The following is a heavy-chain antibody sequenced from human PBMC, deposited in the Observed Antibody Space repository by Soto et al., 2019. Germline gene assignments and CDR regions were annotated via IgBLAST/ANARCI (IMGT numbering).Heavy chain of an antibody. V-gene: IGHV3-30-3*01. CDR3: ARAFSGYDPKQPCDY. CDR1: GFTFSSYA. Sequence: VQLVESGGGVVQPGRSLRLSCAASGFTFSSYAMHWVRQAPGKGLEWVAVISYDGSNKYYADSVKGRFTISRDNSKNTLYLQMNSLRAEDTAVYYCARAFSGYDPKQPCDYWGQGTLVTVSS. CDR2: ISYDGSNK. D-gene: IGHD5-12*01. J-gene: IGHJ4*02.